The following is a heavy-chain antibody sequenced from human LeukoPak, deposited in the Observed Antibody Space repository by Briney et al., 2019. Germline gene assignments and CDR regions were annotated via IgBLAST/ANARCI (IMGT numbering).Heavy chain of an antibody. D-gene: IGHD6-13*01. CDR1: GFTFSDYY. CDR3: AKTPGHSSSWQFDY. CDR2: ISSSGSTI. Sequence: GGSLRLSCAASGFTFSDYYMSWIRQAPGKGLEWVSYISSSGSTIYYADSVKGRFTISRDNAKNSLYLQMNSLRDEDTAVYYCAKTPGHSSSWQFDYWGQGTLVTVSS. V-gene: IGHV3-11*01. J-gene: IGHJ4*02.